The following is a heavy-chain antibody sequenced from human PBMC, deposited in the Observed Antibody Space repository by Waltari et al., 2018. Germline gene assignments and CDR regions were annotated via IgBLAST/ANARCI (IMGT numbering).Heavy chain of an antibody. V-gene: IGHV4-38-2*01. CDR3: ARGGFDSDCYFDL. D-gene: IGHD1-26*01. J-gene: IGHJ2*01. CDR1: GFSINSAYY. Sequence: QVQLQESGPGLVEPSETLSLTCDVSGFSINSAYYWGWIRQPPEKGLEWIGSIYHVGSTYYNPSLKSRVTISMDTSKNQFSLKLNSVTAADTAIYYCARGGFDSDCYFDLWGRGTLVTVSS. CDR2: IYHVGST.